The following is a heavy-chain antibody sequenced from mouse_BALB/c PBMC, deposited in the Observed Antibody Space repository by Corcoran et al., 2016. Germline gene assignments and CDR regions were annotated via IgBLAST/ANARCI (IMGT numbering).Heavy chain of an antibody. D-gene: IGHD2-3*01. CDR3: ARDGYYVFAY. CDR1: GYTFTNYG. Sequence: QIQLVQSGPELKKPGETVKISCKASGYTFTNYGMNWVKQAPGKGLKWMGWINTYTGEPTYADDFKGRFAFSLETSASTAYLQINNLKNEDTATYFCARDGYYVFAYWGQGTLVTVSA. CDR2: INTYTGEP. V-gene: IGHV9-3-1*01. J-gene: IGHJ3*01.